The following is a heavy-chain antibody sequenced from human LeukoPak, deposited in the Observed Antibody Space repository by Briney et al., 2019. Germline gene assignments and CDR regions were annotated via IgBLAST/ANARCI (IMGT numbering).Heavy chain of an antibody. CDR3: ARVRLVKRGTYYYDSSGYFRSGIDAFDI. V-gene: IGHV4-34*01. CDR2: INHSGST. CDR1: GGSFGGYY. Sequence: SETLSLTCAVYGGSFGGYYWSWIRQPPGKGLEWIGEINHSGSTNYNPSLKSRVTISVDTSKKQFSLKLSSVTAADTAVYYCARVRLVKRGTYYYDSSGYFRSGIDAFDIWGQGTMVTVSS. J-gene: IGHJ3*02. D-gene: IGHD3-22*01.